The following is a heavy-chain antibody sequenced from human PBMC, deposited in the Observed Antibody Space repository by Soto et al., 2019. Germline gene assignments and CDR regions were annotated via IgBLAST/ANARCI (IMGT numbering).Heavy chain of an antibody. V-gene: IGHV4-30-4*01. J-gene: IGHJ4*02. CDR2: IYYSGST. CDR1: GGSISSGDYY. CDR3: ARRTTVAWGPVY. D-gene: IGHD4-17*01. Sequence: SETLSLTCTVSGGSISSGDYYWSWIRQPPGKGLEWIGYIYYSGSTYYNPSLKSRVTISVDTAKNQFSLKLSSVTAADTAVYYCARRTTVAWGPVYWGQGTLVTVSS.